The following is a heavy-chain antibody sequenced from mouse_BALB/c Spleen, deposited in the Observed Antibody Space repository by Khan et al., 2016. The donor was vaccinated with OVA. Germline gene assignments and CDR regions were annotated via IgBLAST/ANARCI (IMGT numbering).Heavy chain of an antibody. J-gene: IGHJ3*01. CDR1: GFTFSSYG. CDR3: ASHLTGSFAY. V-gene: IGHV5-6*01. CDR2: ISSAGDYP. D-gene: IGHD4-1*01. Sequence: EVELVESGGDLVKPGGSLKLSCAASGFTFSSYGMSWVRQTPDKRLEWVATISSAGDYPYYPDNVKGRFTISRDNAKNTLYLQMSSLKSEDTAMFYCASHLTGSFAYWGQGTLVTVS.